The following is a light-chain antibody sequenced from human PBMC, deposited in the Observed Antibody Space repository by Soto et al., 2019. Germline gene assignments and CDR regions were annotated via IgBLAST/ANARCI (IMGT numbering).Light chain of an antibody. CDR1: QSVPSY. V-gene: IGKV3-11*01. CDR3: QQRNAWPRNT. CDR2: DLS. J-gene: IGKJ2*01. Sequence: EIVLTQFPATLSLSPGDRATLSCRASQSVPSYLAWYQQKPGQALRLLVYDLSNRATCIQARCTGSGSGTDFTLTISSLELEDSAVYYCQQRNAWPRNTFGQGTKLQI.